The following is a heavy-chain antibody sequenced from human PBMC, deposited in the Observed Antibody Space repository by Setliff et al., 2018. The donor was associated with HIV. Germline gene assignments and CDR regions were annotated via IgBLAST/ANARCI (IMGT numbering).Heavy chain of an antibody. D-gene: IGHD2-15*01. V-gene: IGHV1-69*05. Sequence: WASVKVSCKASGGTFSSYAISWVRQAPGQGLEWMGGIIPIFGTANYAQKFQGRVTITTDESTSTAYMELSSLRSEDTAVYYCAGAVDEYYFDYWGQGTLVTVSS. J-gene: IGHJ4*02. CDR1: GGTFSSYA. CDR2: IIPIFGTA. CDR3: AGAVDEYYFDY.